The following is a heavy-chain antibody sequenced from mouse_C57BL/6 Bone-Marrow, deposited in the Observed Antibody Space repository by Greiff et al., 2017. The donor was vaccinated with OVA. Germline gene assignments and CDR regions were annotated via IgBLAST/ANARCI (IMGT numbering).Heavy chain of an antibody. V-gene: IGHV14-4*01. J-gene: IGHJ2*01. CDR2: IDPENGGT. Sequence: EVQLQQSGAELVRPGASVKLSCTASGFNIKDDYMHWVKQRPEQGLEWIGWIDPENGGTEYDSKFQGKATITADTSSSTPYLQLSGLTSGDTAVYYCTSYCNFDYWGQGTTLTVSS. CDR3: TSYCNFDY. D-gene: IGHD2-10*01. CDR1: GFNIKDDY.